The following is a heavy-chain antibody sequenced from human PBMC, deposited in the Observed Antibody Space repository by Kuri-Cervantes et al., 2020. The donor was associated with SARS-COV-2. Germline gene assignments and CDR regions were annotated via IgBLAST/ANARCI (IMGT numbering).Heavy chain of an antibody. Sequence: LSLTCAASGFTFSSYDMHWVRQAPGKGLVWVSRINSDGSSTSYADSVKGRFTISRDNAKNTLYLQMNSLRAEDTAVYYCARDRGSGYGMDVWGQGTTVTVSS. CDR3: ARDRGSGYGMDV. V-gene: IGHV3-74*01. CDR1: GFTFSSYD. J-gene: IGHJ6*02. CDR2: INSDGSST. D-gene: IGHD6-19*01.